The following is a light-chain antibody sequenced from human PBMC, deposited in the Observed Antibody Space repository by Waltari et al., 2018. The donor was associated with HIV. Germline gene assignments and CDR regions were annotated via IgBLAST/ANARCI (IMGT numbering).Light chain of an antibody. J-gene: IGLJ1*01. CDR1: GANLGANYD. Sequence: QSVLTQPPSVSGAPGQRVTISCPGSGANLGANYDVRWYQQLPASPPQLVIDCNSNRPSGLFDRFSGSKSGTSASLAIIGLQADDEADYYCQSFDNSLGAYVFGTGTKVTVL. V-gene: IGLV1-40*01. CDR2: CNS. CDR3: QSFDNSLGAYV.